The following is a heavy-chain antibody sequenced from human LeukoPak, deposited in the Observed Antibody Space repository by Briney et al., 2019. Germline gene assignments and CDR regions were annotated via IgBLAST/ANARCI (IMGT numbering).Heavy chain of an antibody. CDR3: ARSSGTGTFSY. Sequence: SETLSLTCTVSGGSISSSSYYWGWIRQPPGKGLEWIGSVYYGRSPHFNPSLESRATISVDTSKNHFSLKMSSVTAADTAVYYCARSSGTGTFSYWGQGTLVTVSS. J-gene: IGHJ4*02. V-gene: IGHV4-39*02. CDR1: GGSISSSSYY. CDR2: VYYGRSP. D-gene: IGHD6-25*01.